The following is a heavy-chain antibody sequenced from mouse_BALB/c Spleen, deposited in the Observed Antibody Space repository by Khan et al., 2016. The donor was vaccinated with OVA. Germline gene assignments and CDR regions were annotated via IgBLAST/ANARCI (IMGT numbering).Heavy chain of an antibody. D-gene: IGHD1-1*01. V-gene: IGHV5-6*01. CDR1: GFTFSTYG. J-gene: IGHJ3*01. CDR2: VSTGGSYT. CDR3: TRLAYYYDSEGFAY. Sequence: EVELMESGGDLVKPGGSLKLSCAASGFTFSTYGMSWVRQTQDKRLEWVATVSTGGSYTYYQDSVKGRFTISRDNAKNTLYLQMSGLNSEDTAMFYGTRLAYYYDSEGFAYWGQGTLVTVSA.